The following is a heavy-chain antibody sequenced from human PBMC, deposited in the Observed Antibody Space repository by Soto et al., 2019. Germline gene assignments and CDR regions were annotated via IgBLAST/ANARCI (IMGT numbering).Heavy chain of an antibody. CDR3: VRDSGAKLSSS. CDR1: GGTFSSYR. J-gene: IGHJ4*02. CDR2: IVPIYRTA. Sequence: QVQLVQSGAEVKKPRSSVKVSCKASGGTFSSYRINWVRQAPGQGLEWVGGIVPIYRTADYAQKFQGRVTITADESARTSYMELRSLKSQDTAVYYCVRDSGAKLSSSWGQGTLVTVSS. V-gene: IGHV1-69*01. D-gene: IGHD6-13*01.